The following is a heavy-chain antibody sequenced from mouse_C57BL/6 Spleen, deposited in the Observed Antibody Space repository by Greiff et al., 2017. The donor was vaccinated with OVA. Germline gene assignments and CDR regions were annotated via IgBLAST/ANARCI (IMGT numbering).Heavy chain of an antibody. CDR3: ARGNYSNLDY. Sequence: VQLQQPGAELVRPGSSVKLSCKASGYTFTSYWMAWVKQRPGQGLEWIGNIYPSDSETHYNQKFKDKATLTVDKSSSTAYMQLSSLTSEDSAVYYCARGNYSNLDYWGQGTTLTVSS. CDR2: IYPSDSET. V-gene: IGHV1-61*01. D-gene: IGHD2-5*01. J-gene: IGHJ2*01. CDR1: GYTFTSYW.